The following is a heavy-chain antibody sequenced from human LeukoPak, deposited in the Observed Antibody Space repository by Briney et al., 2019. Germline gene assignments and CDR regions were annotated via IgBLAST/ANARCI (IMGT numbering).Heavy chain of an antibody. CDR3: ARNSDSSGYQYFDY. D-gene: IGHD3-22*01. Sequence: GESLKISCKGSGYSFTNYLIGWVRQMPGKGLEWMGITYPGDSDTRYSPSFQGQVTISADKSISTAYLQWSSLKASDTAMYYCARNSDSSGYQYFDYWGQGTLVTVSS. CDR1: GYSFTNYL. J-gene: IGHJ4*02. CDR2: TYPGDSDT. V-gene: IGHV5-51*01.